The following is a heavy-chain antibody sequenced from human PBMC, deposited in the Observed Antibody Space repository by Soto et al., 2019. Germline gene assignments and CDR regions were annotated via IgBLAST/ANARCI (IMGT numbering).Heavy chain of an antibody. CDR2: IFSNDEK. J-gene: IGHJ5*02. CDR3: ARILLVPAVAYWFDT. CDR1: GFSLSNARMG. Sequence: SGPTLVNPTDTLTLTCTVSGFSLSNARMGVSWIRQPPGKALEWLAHIFSNDEKSYSTSLKSRLTISKDTSKSQVVLTMTNMDPVDTATYHCARILLVPAVAYWFDTWGQGTLVTVSS. D-gene: IGHD2-2*01. V-gene: IGHV2-26*01.